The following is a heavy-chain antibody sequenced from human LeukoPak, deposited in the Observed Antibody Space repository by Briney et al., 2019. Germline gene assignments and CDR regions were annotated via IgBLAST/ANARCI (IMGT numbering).Heavy chain of an antibody. CDR2: IYTSGST. CDR1: GGSISSGSYY. J-gene: IGHJ4*02. CDR3: ARAGITIFGGGSFDY. V-gene: IGHV4-61*02. D-gene: IGHD3-3*01. Sequence: SETLSLTCTVSGGSISSGSYYWGWIRQPAGKGLEWIGRIYTSGSTNYNPSLKSRVTISVDTSKNQFSLKLSSVTAADTAVYYCARAGITIFGGGSFDYWGQGTLVTVSS.